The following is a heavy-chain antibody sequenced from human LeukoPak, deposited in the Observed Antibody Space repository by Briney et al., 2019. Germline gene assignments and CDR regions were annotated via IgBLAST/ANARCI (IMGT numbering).Heavy chain of an antibody. CDR1: GFTFSSYA. D-gene: IGHD5-12*01. CDR3: AKEDIVPF. J-gene: IGHJ4*02. V-gene: IGHV3-23*01. CDR2: IGGRGDNT. Sequence: GGSLRLACAASGFTFSSYAMMWVRQAPGKGLEWVSAIGGRGDNTYYADSVKGRFTISRDNPKHTLYLQMNSLRAEDTAVYYCAKEDIVPFWGQGTLVTVSS.